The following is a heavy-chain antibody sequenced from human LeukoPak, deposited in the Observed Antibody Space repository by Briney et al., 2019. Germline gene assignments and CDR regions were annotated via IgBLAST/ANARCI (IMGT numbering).Heavy chain of an antibody. CDR1: GLTFSSHW. CDR3: ARDGWYAAVAPFYYYYYGMDV. Sequence: GGSLRLSCEASGLTFSSHWMHWVRQAPGKGLVWVSRITNDGSSTTYADSVKGRFTISRDNAKNMLYLQVNSLRAEDTAVYYCARDGWYAAVAPFYYYYYGMDVWGQGTTVTVSS. V-gene: IGHV3-74*01. CDR2: ITNDGSST. J-gene: IGHJ6*02. D-gene: IGHD6-19*01.